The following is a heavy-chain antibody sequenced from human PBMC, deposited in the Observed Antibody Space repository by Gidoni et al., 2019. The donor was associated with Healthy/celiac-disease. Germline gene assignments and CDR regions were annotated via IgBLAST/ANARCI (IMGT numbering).Heavy chain of an antibody. D-gene: IGHD6-13*01. V-gene: IGHV3-15*01. CDR2: IKSKTDGGTT. CDR3: TTDEEYSSSWYIPGGLNY. Sequence: EVQLVESGGGLVKPGGSLRLSCAASGFTFSNAGMSWVRQAPGKGLEWVGRIKSKTDGGTTDYAAPVKGRFTISRDDSKNTLYLQMNSLKTEDTAVYYCTTDEEYSSSWYIPGGLNYWGQGTLVTVSS. CDR1: GFTFSNAG. J-gene: IGHJ4*02.